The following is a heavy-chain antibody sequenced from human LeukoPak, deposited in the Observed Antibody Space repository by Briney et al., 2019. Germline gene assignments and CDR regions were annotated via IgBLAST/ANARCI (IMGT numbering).Heavy chain of an antibody. D-gene: IGHD1-26*01. CDR3: VRGLKVGMTPVGADS. CDR2: ISSSGSII. CDR1: GFTFSDYY. V-gene: IGHV3-11*04. Sequence: PGGSLRLSCAASGFTFSDYYMSWIRQAPGKGLEWISYISSSGSIIYYAESVKGRFTMSRDNAKRSMYLQMNSLRDEDTAMYYCVRGLKVGMTPVGADSWGQGTLVIVSS. J-gene: IGHJ4*02.